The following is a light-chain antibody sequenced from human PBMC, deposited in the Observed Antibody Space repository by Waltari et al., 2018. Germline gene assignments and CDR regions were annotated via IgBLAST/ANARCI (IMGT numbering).Light chain of an antibody. CDR3: QSYDSSLSAV. Sequence: QSVLTQPPSVSGAPGQSVTISCTGSSSNIGAGYDVRWYQQLPGLAPKLLIYAFSNRPSGVSDRFYGSKSGTSASLAINGLQAEDEAVYYCQSYDSSLSAVFGGGTKLTVL. CDR2: AFS. V-gene: IGLV1-40*01. CDR1: SSNIGAGYD. J-gene: IGLJ3*02.